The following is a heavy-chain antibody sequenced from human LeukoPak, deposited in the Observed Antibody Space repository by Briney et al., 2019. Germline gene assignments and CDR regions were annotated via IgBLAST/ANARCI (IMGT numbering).Heavy chain of an antibody. CDR2: INPNSGGT. V-gene: IGHV1-2*02. Sequence: GASVKVSCKASGYTFTGYYMHWVRQAPGQGREWMGWINPNSGGTNYAQKFQGRITRTRDTSISTAYMELSRLRSDDTAVYYCARDGLYCSGGSCYPGWFDPWGQGTLVTVSS. J-gene: IGHJ5*02. D-gene: IGHD2-15*01. CDR1: GYTFTGYY. CDR3: ARDGLYCSGGSCYPGWFDP.